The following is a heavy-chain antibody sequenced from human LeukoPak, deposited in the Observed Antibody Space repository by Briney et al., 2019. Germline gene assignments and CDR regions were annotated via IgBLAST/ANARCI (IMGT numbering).Heavy chain of an antibody. J-gene: IGHJ4*02. D-gene: IGHD3-16*01. V-gene: IGHV3-9*01. CDR1: GFKFDDYA. CDR3: TKDVADYVWGEYRHFDK. Sequence: GRSLRLSCAASGFKFDDYAMHWVRQVPGKGLEWVAGITWNSDFIAFADSLKGRFSISRDNDKSSLFLQMNSLTPENTAFYYCTKDVADYVWGEYRHFDKWGQGTLVTVSS. CDR2: ITWNSDFI.